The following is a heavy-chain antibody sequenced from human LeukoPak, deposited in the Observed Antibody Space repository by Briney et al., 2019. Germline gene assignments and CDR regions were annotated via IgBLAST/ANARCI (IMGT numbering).Heavy chain of an antibody. D-gene: IGHD1-14*01. V-gene: IGHV4-61*02. J-gene: IGHJ3*02. CDR3: ARVVTGRLSEAFDI. Sequence: PSQTLSLTCTVSGDSITSGSYYWSWIRQPAGKGLEWIGRIFISGGTNYSPSLKSRVTISVDTSKNQFSLKLSSVTAADTAVYYCARVVTGRLSEAFDIWGQGTMVTVSS. CDR2: IFISGGT. CDR1: GDSITSGSYY.